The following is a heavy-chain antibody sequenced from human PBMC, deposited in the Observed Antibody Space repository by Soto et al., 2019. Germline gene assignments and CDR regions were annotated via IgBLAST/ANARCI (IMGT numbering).Heavy chain of an antibody. CDR1: GFTSSTSA. Sequence: EVQLLESGGGLVQPGGSLRLSCVASGFTSSTSAINWVRQAPGKGLEWVSGTGGGRTYYADSVKGRFTISRDDARNTRYLQMNSLRVEDTAVYYCARPAIAVAGTRWFDPWGQGTLVTVSS. D-gene: IGHD6-19*01. J-gene: IGHJ5*02. V-gene: IGHV3-23*01. CDR3: ARPAIAVAGTRWFDP. CDR2: TGGGRT.